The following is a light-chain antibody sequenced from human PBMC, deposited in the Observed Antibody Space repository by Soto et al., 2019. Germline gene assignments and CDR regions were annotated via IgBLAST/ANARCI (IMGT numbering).Light chain of an antibody. CDR1: QSISSW. Sequence: DIRMTQSPSTLSSSVGDRVTITCRASQSISSWLAWYQQKPGKAPKLLIYDASSLESGVPSRFSGGGSGTEFTLTISSLKPDDFATDYCQQYNSYWTFCQGTKVDIK. CDR3: QQYNSYWT. J-gene: IGKJ1*01. CDR2: DAS. V-gene: IGKV1-5*01.